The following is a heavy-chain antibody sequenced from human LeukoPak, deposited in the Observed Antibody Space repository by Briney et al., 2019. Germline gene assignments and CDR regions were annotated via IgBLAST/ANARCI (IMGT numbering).Heavy chain of an antibody. Sequence: SETLSLTCTVSGGSISSYYWSWIRQPPGKGLEWIGYIYYSGSTNYNPSLKSRVTISVDTSKNQFSLKLSSVTAADTAVYYCAKSRSSGYHYYFDYWGQGTLVTVSS. J-gene: IGHJ4*02. CDR2: IYYSGST. V-gene: IGHV4-59*01. CDR1: GGSISSYY. CDR3: AKSRSSGYHYYFDY. D-gene: IGHD3-22*01.